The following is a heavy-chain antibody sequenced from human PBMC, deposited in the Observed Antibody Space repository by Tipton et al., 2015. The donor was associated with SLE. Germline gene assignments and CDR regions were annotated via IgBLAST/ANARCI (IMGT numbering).Heavy chain of an antibody. CDR3: ARGDANSGDY. CDR1: GFTFSGYW. CDR2: INSDGSST. J-gene: IGHJ4*02. V-gene: IGHV3-74*01. Sequence: SLRLSCAASGFTFSGYWIHWVRQAPGKGLVWVSRINSDGSSTDYEDSVRGRFTISRDNANNSLYLQMNSLRDEDTAVYYCARGDANSGDYWGQGTLATVSS. D-gene: IGHD5-24*01.